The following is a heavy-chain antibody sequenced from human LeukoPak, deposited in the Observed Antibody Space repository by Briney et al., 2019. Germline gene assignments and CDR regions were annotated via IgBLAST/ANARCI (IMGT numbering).Heavy chain of an antibody. CDR2: IKQDGSEK. J-gene: IGHJ6*03. D-gene: IGHD5/OR15-5a*01. Sequence: GGSLRLSCAASGFTFSSYWMSWVRQAQGKGMEWVANIKQDGSEKSFANSVKVRFTISRNNPKTSLYLQMTSLRPEDPPVYYCALHQLSVYYYYYYMYVWGKGTTVTVSS. V-gene: IGHV3-7*01. CDR3: ALHQLSVYYYYYYMYV. CDR1: GFTFSSYW.